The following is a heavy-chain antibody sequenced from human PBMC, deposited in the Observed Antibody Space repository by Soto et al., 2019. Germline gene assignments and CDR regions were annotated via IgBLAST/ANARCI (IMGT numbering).Heavy chain of an antibody. V-gene: IGHV3-48*02. CDR3: ARDDCSGGSCYPGGMDV. CDR2: ISSSSSTI. Sequence: HPGGSLRLSCAASGFTFSSYSMNWVRQAPGKGLEWVSYISSSSSTIYYADSVKGRFTISRDNAKNSLYLQMNSLRDEDTAVYYCARDDCSGGSCYPGGMDVWGQGTTVTVSS. J-gene: IGHJ6*02. D-gene: IGHD2-15*01. CDR1: GFTFSSYS.